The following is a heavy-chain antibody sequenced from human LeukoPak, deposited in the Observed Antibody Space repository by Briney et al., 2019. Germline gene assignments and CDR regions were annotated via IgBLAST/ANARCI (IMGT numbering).Heavy chain of an antibody. J-gene: IGHJ4*02. CDR2: IYYSGST. CDR1: GGSISSYY. V-gene: IGHV4-59*01. D-gene: IGHD3-10*01. Sequence: SETLSLTCTVSGGSISSYYWSWIRQPPGKGLEWIGYIYYSGSTNYNPSLKSRVTISVDTSKNQFSLKLSSVTAADTAVYYCARSMWFGKQFDYWGQGTLVTVSS. CDR3: ARSMWFGKQFDY.